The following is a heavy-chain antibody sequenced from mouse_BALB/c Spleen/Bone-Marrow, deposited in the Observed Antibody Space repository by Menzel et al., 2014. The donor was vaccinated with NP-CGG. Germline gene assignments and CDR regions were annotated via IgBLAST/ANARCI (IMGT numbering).Heavy chain of an antibody. D-gene: IGHD1-1*01. V-gene: IGHV1-37*01. J-gene: IGHJ1*01. CDR1: GYSFTGYF. Sequence: EVQLQQSGPELVKPGASVKISCKASGYSFTGYFMNWVKQSQGKSLEWIGRINPYNGDTFYNQKFKGKATLTVDKSSSTAHMELLSLTSEDSAVYYCGRSGYYGSSYFDVWGAGTTVTVSS. CDR3: GRSGYYGSSYFDV. CDR2: INPYNGDT.